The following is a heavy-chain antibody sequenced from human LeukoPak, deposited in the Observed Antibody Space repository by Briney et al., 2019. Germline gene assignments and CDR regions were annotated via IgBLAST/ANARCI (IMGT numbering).Heavy chain of an antibody. J-gene: IGHJ4*02. V-gene: IGHV3-23*05. CDR2: VTSSGTIT. Sequence: GGSLRLSCAASGFTFSGFSMTWVRQAPGKGLEWVSTVTSSGTITYYADSVKGRFTNSRDNSKNTLYLQMNSLRAEDTAVYYCARGVGGLDYWGQGTLVTVSS. D-gene: IGHD1-26*01. CDR1: GFTFSGFS. CDR3: ARGVGGLDY.